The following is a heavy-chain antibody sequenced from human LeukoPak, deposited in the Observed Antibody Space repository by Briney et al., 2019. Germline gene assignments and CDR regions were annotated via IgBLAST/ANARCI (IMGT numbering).Heavy chain of an antibody. V-gene: IGHV1-2*02. CDR1: GYAFIGYH. CDR2: INPNSGGT. Sequence: ASVKVSCKASGYAFIGYHLHWVRQAPGQGLEWMGWINPNSGGTNYAQKFQGRVTMTRDTSISTAYMELSSLRSDDTAVYYCAREGDYDYVWGTYRYWDDYWGQGTLVTVSS. J-gene: IGHJ4*02. D-gene: IGHD3-16*02. CDR3: AREGDYDYVWGTYRYWDDY.